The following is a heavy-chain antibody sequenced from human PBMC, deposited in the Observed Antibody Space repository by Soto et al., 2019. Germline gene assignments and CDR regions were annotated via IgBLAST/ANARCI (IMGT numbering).Heavy chain of an antibody. D-gene: IGHD6-19*01. Sequence: TLSLTCAVSGGSISSGGYSWSWIRQPPGKGLEWIGYIYHSGSTYYNPSLKSRVTISVDRSKNQFSLKLCSVTAADTAVYYCASISGWPGDFDYWGQGTLVTVSS. V-gene: IGHV4-30-2*01. CDR3: ASISGWPGDFDY. J-gene: IGHJ4*02. CDR2: IYHSGST. CDR1: GGSISSGGYS.